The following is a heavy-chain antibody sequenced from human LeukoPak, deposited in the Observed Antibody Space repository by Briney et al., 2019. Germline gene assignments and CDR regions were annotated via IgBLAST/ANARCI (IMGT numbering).Heavy chain of an antibody. CDR3: ARGPTTVRGLKHFDY. J-gene: IGHJ4*02. CDR2: INPGAGNT. CDR1: GYTFTNYF. V-gene: IGHV1-46*01. D-gene: IGHD4-17*01. Sequence: ASVTVSCKASGYTFTNYFMHWVRQAPGQGLEWMGVINPGAGNTLYAQKFRGRVSLTRDTSTSTVYMELSSLTSEDTAVYFCARGPTTVRGLKHFDYWGQGTLVTVSS.